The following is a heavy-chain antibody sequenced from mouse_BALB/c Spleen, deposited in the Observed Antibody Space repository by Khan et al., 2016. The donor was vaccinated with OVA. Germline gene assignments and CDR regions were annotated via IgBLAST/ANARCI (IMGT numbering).Heavy chain of an antibody. V-gene: IGHV5-6*01. CDR1: GFTFSPYS. Sequence: EVELVESGGDLVKSGGSLKLSCAASGFTFSPYSMSWVRQTPDKRLEWVATISSDGDYTYYPDSVKGRFNISRDNAKNALYLQMFSLKSEDTAMYYCSTHLTGSFAYWSQGTLVNVSA. J-gene: IGHJ3*01. CDR2: ISSDGDYT. D-gene: IGHD4-1*01. CDR3: STHLTGSFAY.